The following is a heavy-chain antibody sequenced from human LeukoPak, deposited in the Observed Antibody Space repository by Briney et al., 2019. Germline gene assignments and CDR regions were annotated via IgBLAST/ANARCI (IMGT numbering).Heavy chain of an antibody. D-gene: IGHD6-6*01. CDR2: IWYDGSDQ. CDR3: ARDISSRRFDY. Sequence: SGGSLRLSCAASGFTFSSYGMHWVRQAPGKGLEWVAVIWYDGSDQYYADSVKGRFTISRDNSKNTLTLQMNSLRADDTAVYYCARDISSRRFDYWGQGTLVTVSS. CDR1: GFTFSSYG. V-gene: IGHV3-33*08. J-gene: IGHJ4*02.